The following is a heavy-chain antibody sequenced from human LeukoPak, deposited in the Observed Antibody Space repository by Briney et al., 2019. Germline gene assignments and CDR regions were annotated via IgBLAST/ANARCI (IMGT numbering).Heavy chain of an antibody. CDR3: ARRGLIAAAGRAQDY. D-gene: IGHD6-13*01. Sequence: GSLRLSCAASGFTFSNAWMSWVRQAPGKGLEWIGSIYHSGSTYYNPSLKSRVTISVDTSKNQFSLKLSSVTAADTAVYYCARRGLIAAAGRAQDYWGQGTLVTVSS. J-gene: IGHJ4*02. V-gene: IGHV4-38-2*01. CDR2: IYHSGST. CDR1: GFTFSNAW.